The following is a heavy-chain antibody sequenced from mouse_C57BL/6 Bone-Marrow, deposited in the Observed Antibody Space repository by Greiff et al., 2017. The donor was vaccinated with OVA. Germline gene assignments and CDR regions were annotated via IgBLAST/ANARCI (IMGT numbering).Heavy chain of an antibody. Sequence: QVQLQQPGAELVKPGASVKMSCKASGYTFTSYWITWVKQRPGQGLEWIGDIYPGSGSTNYNEKFKSKATLTVDTSSSTAYMQLSSLTSEDSAVYYCARDYGSSSSYYAMDYWGQGTSVTGSA. D-gene: IGHD1-1*01. CDR2: IYPGSGST. J-gene: IGHJ4*01. CDR1: GYTFTSYW. CDR3: ARDYGSSSSYYAMDY. V-gene: IGHV1-55*01.